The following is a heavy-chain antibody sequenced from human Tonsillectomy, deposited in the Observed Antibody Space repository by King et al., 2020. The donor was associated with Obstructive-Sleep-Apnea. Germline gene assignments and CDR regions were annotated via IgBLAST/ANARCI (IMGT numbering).Heavy chain of an antibody. CDR3: AGGITIFGVVTTKFDY. V-gene: IGHV4-4*02. CDR2: SYHSGRT. Sequence: VQLQESGPGLVKPSGTLSLTFAVSGGSISSNNWWRWVRQPPGKGVEWLGESYHSGRTNYNPSLHSRVTISVDKSKNQFSLKLSSVTAADTAVYYCAGGITIFGVVTTKFDYWGQGTLVTVSS. CDR1: GGSISSNNW. D-gene: IGHD3-3*01. J-gene: IGHJ4*02.